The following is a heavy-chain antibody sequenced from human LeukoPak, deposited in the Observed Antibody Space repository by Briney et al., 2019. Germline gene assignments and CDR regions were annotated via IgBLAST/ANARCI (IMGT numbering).Heavy chain of an antibody. CDR1: GGSISDYY. Sequence: PSETLSLTCTVSGGSISDYYWSWIRQPAGKGLEWIGRIYITGTTNYNPPLKSRITMSLDTSKNQLSLRLSSVTAADTAVYYCARDEARSGYIHYWGQGTLITVSS. V-gene: IGHV4-4*07. CDR3: ARDEARSGYIHY. J-gene: IGHJ4*02. D-gene: IGHD3-22*01. CDR2: IYITGTT.